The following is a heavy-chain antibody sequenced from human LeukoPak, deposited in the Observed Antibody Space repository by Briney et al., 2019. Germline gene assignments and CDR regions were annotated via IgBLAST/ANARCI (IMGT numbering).Heavy chain of an antibody. V-gene: IGHV3-48*04. CDR2: ISSSSSTI. CDR3: ARESGIRLSYTWFDP. D-gene: IGHD1-14*01. Sequence: GGSLRLSCAASGFTFSSYSMNWVRQAPGKGLEWVSYISSSSSTIYYADSVKGRFPISRVNAKHSLYLQMNSLSAEDPAVYYCARESGIRLSYTWFDPWGQGTLVTVSS. J-gene: IGHJ5*02. CDR1: GFTFSSYS.